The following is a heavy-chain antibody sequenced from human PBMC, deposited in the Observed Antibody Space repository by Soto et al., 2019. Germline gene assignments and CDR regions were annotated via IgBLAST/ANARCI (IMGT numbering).Heavy chain of an antibody. CDR1: GYSFTSYW. D-gene: IGHD5-18*01. V-gene: IGHV5-51*01. CDR3: ARTVDTAMVYFDY. CDR2: IYPGDSDT. Sequence: PGESLKISSKGSGYSFTSYWIGWVRQMPGKGLEWMGIIYPGDSDTRYSPSFQGQVTISADKSISTAYLQWSSLKASDTAMYYCARTVDTAMVYFDYWGQGTLVTVSS. J-gene: IGHJ4*02.